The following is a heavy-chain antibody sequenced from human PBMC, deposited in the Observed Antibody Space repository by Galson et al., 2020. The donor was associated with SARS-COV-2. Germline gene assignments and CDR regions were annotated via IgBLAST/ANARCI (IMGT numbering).Heavy chain of an antibody. D-gene: IGHD5-12*01. Sequence: GGSLRLSCAASGFTFSSYAMHWVRQAPGKGLEWVAVISYDGSNKYYADSVKGRFTISRDNSKNTLYLQMNSLRAEDTAVYYCARDRWAGGGGYDFFYYFDYWGQGTLVTVSS. V-gene: IGHV3-30*04. CDR1: GFTFSSYA. CDR2: ISYDGSNK. CDR3: ARDRWAGGGGYDFFYYFDY. J-gene: IGHJ4*02.